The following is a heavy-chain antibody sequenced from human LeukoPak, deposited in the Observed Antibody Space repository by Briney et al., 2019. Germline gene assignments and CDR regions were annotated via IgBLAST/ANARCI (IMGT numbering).Heavy chain of an antibody. D-gene: IGHD1-26*01. CDR2: INPSGGST. J-gene: IGHJ5*02. Sequence: ASVKVSCKASGYTFTSYYMHWVRQAPGQGPEWMGIINPSGGSTSYAQKFQGRVTMTRDTSTSTVYMELSSLRSEDTAVYYCARVWDSGSYQGLWFDPWGQGTLVTVSS. V-gene: IGHV1-46*03. CDR3: ARVWDSGSYQGLWFDP. CDR1: GYTFTSYY.